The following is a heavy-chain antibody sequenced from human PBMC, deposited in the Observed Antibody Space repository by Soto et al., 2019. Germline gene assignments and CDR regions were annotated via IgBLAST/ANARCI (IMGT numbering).Heavy chain of an antibody. CDR2: IYYSGST. J-gene: IGHJ5*02. CDR3: ARKYSSGWYWFEP. CDR1: GGSVSSGSYY. V-gene: IGHV4-61*01. D-gene: IGHD6-19*01. Sequence: PSETLSLTRTVSGGSVSSGSYYWSWIRQPPGKGLEWIGYIYYSGSTNYNPSLKSRVTISVDTSKNQFSLKLSSVTAADTAVYYCARKYSSGWYWFEPWGQGTLVTV.